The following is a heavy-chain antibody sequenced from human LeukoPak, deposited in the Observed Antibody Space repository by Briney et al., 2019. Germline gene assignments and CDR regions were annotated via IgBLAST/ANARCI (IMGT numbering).Heavy chain of an antibody. V-gene: IGHV4-4*02. CDR2: IYHSGST. Sequence: TSSETLSLTCTVSGGSISSSNWWSWVRQPPGKGLEWIGEIYHSGSTNYNPSLKSRVTISVDKSKNQFSLKLSSVTAADTAVYYCARGAFHYDSSGYYYLPHYFDYWGQGTLVTVSS. CDR3: ARGAFHYDSSGYYYLPHYFDY. D-gene: IGHD3-22*01. CDR1: GGSISSSNW. J-gene: IGHJ4*02.